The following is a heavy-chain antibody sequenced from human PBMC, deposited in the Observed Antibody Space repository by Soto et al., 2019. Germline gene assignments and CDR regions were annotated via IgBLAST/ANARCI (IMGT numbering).Heavy chain of an antibody. CDR3: AREIESYGMDV. J-gene: IGHJ6*02. Sequence: SVKVSCKASGGTFSSDAISWVRQAPGQGLEWMGGIIPIFDTTNYAQQFQGRVTITADESTGTSYMELSSLRSNDTAVYYCAREIESYGMDVWGQGTTVTVSS. CDR1: GGTFSSDA. V-gene: IGHV1-69*13. CDR2: IIPIFDTT.